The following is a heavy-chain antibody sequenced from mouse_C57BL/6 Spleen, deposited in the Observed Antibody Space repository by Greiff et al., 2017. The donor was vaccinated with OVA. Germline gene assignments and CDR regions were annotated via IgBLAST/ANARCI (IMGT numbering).Heavy chain of an antibody. CDR1: GYTFTSYW. V-gene: IGHV1-55*01. Sequence: VQLQQPGAELVKPGASVKMSCKASGYTFTSYWITWVKQRPGQGLEWIGDIYPGSGSTNYNEKFKSKATLTVGTSSSTAYMQLSSLTSEDSAVYYCARGRLLVFDYWGQGTTLTVSS. D-gene: IGHD2-1*01. CDR2: IYPGSGST. CDR3: ARGRLLVFDY. J-gene: IGHJ2*01.